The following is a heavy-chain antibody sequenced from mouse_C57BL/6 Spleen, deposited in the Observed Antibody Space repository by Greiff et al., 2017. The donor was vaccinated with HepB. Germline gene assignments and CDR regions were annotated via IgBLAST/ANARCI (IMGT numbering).Heavy chain of an antibody. V-gene: IGHV1-82*01. Sequence: VMLVESGPELVKPGASVKISCKASGYAFSSSWMNWVKQRPGKGLEWIGRIYPGDGDTNYNGKFKGKATLTADKSSSTAYMQLSSLTSEDSAVYFCAREEVYYDYGFDYWGQGTTLTVSS. CDR1: GYAFSSSW. CDR2: IYPGDGDT. D-gene: IGHD2-4*01. J-gene: IGHJ2*01. CDR3: AREEVYYDYGFDY.